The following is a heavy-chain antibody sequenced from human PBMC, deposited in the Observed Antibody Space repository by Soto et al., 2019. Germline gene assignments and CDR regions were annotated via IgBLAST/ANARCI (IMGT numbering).Heavy chain of an antibody. CDR2: IDPSDSYT. CDR1: GYSFTSYC. CDR3: ARLVVRNYYYYGMDV. D-gene: IGHD2-2*01. J-gene: IGHJ6*02. Sequence: PGESLKISCKGSGYSFTSYCISWVRQMPGKGLEWMGRIDPSDSYTNYSPSFQGHVTISADKSISTAYLQWSSLKASDTAMYYCARLVVRNYYYYGMDVWGQGTTVTVSS. V-gene: IGHV5-10-1*01.